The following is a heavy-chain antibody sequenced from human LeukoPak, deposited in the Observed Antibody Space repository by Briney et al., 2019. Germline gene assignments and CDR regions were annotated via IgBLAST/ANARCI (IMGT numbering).Heavy chain of an antibody. CDR3: ARVGYYGSGSYFFDY. CDR2: IIPIFGTA. D-gene: IGHD3-10*01. J-gene: IGHJ4*02. V-gene: IGHV1-69*01. Sequence: GSSVKVSCKASGGTFSSYAISWVRQAPGQGLEWMGGIIPIFGTANYAQKFQGRVTITADESTSTAYMELSSLRSEDTAVYYCARVGYYGSGSYFFDYWGQGTLVTVSS. CDR1: GGTFSSYA.